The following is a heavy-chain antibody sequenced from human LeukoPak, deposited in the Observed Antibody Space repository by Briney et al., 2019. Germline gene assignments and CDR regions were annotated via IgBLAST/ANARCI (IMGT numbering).Heavy chain of an antibody. CDR3: AKVPFTYYYDSSGYYDTDY. Sequence: PGGSLRLSCAASGFTFSSYAMSWVRQAPGKGLEWVSAISGSGGSTYYADSVKGRFTISRDNSKNTLYLQMNSLRAEDTAVYYCAKVPFTYYYDSSGYYDTDYWGQGTLVTVSS. J-gene: IGHJ4*02. V-gene: IGHV3-23*01. CDR1: GFTFSSYA. D-gene: IGHD3-22*01. CDR2: ISGSGGST.